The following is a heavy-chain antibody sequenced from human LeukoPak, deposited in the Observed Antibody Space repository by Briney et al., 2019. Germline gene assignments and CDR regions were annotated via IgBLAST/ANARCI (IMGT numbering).Heavy chain of an antibody. CDR1: GFTFSSYA. CDR2: ISYDGSNK. J-gene: IGHJ4*02. D-gene: IGHD6-13*01. CDR3: ARGEQLVSPFDY. V-gene: IGHV3-30-3*01. Sequence: GGSLRLSCAASGFTFSSYAMHWVRQAPGKGLEWVAVISYDGSNKYYADSVKGRFTISRDNSKNTLCLQMNSLRAEDTAVYYCARGEQLVSPFDYWGQGTLVTVSS.